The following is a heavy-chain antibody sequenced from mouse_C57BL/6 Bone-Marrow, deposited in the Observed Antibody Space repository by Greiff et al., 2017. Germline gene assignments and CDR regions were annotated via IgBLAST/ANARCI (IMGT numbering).Heavy chain of an antibody. J-gene: IGHJ3*01. V-gene: IGHV1-50*01. CDR1: GYTFTSYW. Sequence: QVQLQQPGAELVKPGASVKLSCKASGYTFTSYWMQWVKQRPGQGLEWIGEIDPSDSYTNYNQKFKGKATLTVDTSSSTAYMQLSSLTSEDSAVYYWARDGYEFAYWGQGTLVTVSA. CDR2: IDPSDSYT. D-gene: IGHD2-2*01. CDR3: ARDGYEFAY.